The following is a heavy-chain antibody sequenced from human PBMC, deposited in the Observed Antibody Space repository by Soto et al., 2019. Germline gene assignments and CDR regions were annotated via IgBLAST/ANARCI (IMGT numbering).Heavy chain of an antibody. CDR1: GGSISSYY. CDR3: AREIQRYFDY. V-gene: IGHV4-4*07. CDR2: IYTSGST. J-gene: IGHJ4*02. Sequence: TLSLTCSISGGSISSYYWSWIRQPAGKGLEWIGRIYTSGSTNHNPSLKSRVTMSVDTSKNQFSLKLSSVTAADTAVYYCAREIQRYFDYWGQGTLVTVSS. D-gene: IGHD1-1*01.